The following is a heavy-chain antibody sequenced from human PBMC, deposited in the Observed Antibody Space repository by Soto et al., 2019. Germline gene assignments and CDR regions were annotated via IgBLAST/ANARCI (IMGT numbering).Heavy chain of an antibody. D-gene: IGHD6-13*01. CDR2: IIPIFGTA. Sequence: QVQLVQSGAEVKKPGSSVKVSCKASGGTFSSYAISWVRQAPGQGLEWMGGIIPIFGTANYAQKFQGRVTITADESTSTAYMELSSLRSEDTAVYYCARDGDEYSGSWYVSNYYYGMDVWGQGTTVTVSS. CDR1: GGTFSSYA. J-gene: IGHJ6*02. V-gene: IGHV1-69*12. CDR3: ARDGDEYSGSWYVSNYYYGMDV.